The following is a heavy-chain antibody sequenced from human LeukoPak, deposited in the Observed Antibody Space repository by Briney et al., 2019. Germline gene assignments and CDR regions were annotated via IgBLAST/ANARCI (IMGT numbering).Heavy chain of an antibody. CDR2: INPNSGGT. CDR3: ARAVSGWHDAFDI. V-gene: IGHV1-2*02. CDR1: GYTFTSYG. J-gene: IGHJ3*02. D-gene: IGHD6-19*01. Sequence: ASVKVSCKASGYTFTSYGISWVRQAPGQGLEWMGWINPNSGGTNYAQKFQGRVTMTRDTSISTAYMELSRLRSDDTAVYYCARAVSGWHDAFDIWGQGTMVTVSS.